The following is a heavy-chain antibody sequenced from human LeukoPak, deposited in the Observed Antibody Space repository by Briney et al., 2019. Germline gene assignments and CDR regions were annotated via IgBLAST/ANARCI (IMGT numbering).Heavy chain of an antibody. Sequence: VASVKVSCKASGYTFTGYYMHLVRQAPGQGLEWMGWINPNSGGTNYAQKFQGRVTMTRDTSISTAYMELSRLRSDDTGVYYCARVSRGYYDSSAYSSWGQGTLVTVSS. CDR2: INPNSGGT. CDR1: GYTFTGYY. V-gene: IGHV1-2*02. CDR3: ARVSRGYYDSSAYSS. J-gene: IGHJ5*02. D-gene: IGHD3-22*01.